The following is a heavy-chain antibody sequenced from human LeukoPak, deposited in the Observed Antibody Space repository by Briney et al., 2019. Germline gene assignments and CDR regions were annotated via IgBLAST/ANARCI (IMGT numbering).Heavy chain of an antibody. J-gene: IGHJ4*02. V-gene: IGHV3-73*01. Sequence: PGGSLRLSCAAPGFTFSGSAMHWVRQASGKGLEWVGRIRRKGNDYATAYAASVKGRFTISRDDSKNTAYLQMDSLKTEDTAVYFCTRLGGSPPYFDYWGQGTLVTVSS. CDR1: GFTFSGSA. D-gene: IGHD3-16*01. CDR2: IRRKGNDYAT. CDR3: TRLGGSPPYFDY.